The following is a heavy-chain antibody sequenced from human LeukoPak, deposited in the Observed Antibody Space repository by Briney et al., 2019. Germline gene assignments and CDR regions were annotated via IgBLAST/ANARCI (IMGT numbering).Heavy chain of an antibody. D-gene: IGHD3-22*01. CDR2: IYPGDSDT. CDR1: GYSLTRYW. Sequence: VDSLKISCKGSGYSLTRYWIGWVRQMPGKGLEWMGIIYPGDSDTRYSPSFQGQVTITADKSISTAYLQWSSLKASDTAMYYCARQGVGGYYDSSVLSFDYWGQGTLVTVSS. V-gene: IGHV5-51*01. CDR3: ARQGVGGYYDSSVLSFDY. J-gene: IGHJ4*02.